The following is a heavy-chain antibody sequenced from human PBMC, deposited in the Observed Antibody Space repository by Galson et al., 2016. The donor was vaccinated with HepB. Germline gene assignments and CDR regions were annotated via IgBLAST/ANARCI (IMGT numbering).Heavy chain of an antibody. Sequence: LRLSCAASGFTHTNYAMSWVRQAPGKGLEWVSTINPSGGTTYFADSVKGRFTFSSDNSRNTLYLQMNSLRAEYTAVYYCAKSRGSTGGASYNSWQRLGVLGFDAFDLWGQGTVVTVSS. J-gene: IGHJ4*02. CDR2: INPSGGTT. D-gene: IGHD2-8*02. CDR1: GFTHTNYA. CDR3: AKSRGSTGGASYNSWQRLGVLGFDAFDL. V-gene: IGHV3-23*01.